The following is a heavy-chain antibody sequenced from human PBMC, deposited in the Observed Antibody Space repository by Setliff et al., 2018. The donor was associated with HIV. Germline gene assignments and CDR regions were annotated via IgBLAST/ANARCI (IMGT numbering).Heavy chain of an antibody. D-gene: IGHD3-3*01. Sequence: SVKVSCKASGYTFTSYDINWVRQATGQGLEWMGSLIPVLGEPHYAQSFQGRVTISADESTNTAHMELRSLTSEDTAAYYCTRGAPYGVSDYWGPGTLVTVSS. CDR2: LIPVLGEP. CDR1: GYTFTSYD. CDR3: TRGAPYGVSDY. V-gene: IGHV1-69*11. J-gene: IGHJ4*02.